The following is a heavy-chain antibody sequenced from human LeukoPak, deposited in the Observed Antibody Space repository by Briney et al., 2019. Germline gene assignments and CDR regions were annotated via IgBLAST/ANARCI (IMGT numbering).Heavy chain of an antibody. D-gene: IGHD2-15*01. CDR2: IKQDGSEK. V-gene: IGHV3-7*01. CDR3: ARVRMGYYFDY. CDR1: GLTFSNYW. J-gene: IGHJ4*02. Sequence: GGSLRLSCAASGLTFSNYWMDWVRQAPGKGLEWVANIKQDGSEKNYVDSVKGRFTISRDNAKNSLYLQMNSLRAEDTAVYYCARVRMGYYFDYWGQGTLVTVSS.